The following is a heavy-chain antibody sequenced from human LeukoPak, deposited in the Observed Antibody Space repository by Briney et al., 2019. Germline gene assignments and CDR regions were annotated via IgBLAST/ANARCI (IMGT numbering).Heavy chain of an antibody. CDR1: GDSISSSSYY. V-gene: IGHV4-39*01. CDR2: VHYSGST. CDR3: ARLYYYGSGSYLSGFDI. D-gene: IGHD3-10*01. Sequence: PSETLSLTCTVSGDSISSSSYYWGWIRQPPGKGLEWIGSVHYSGSTYYTPSLKSRVTISVDTSKNQFSLKLSSVTAADTAVYQCARLYYYGSGSYLSGFDIWGQGTMVTVSS. J-gene: IGHJ3*02.